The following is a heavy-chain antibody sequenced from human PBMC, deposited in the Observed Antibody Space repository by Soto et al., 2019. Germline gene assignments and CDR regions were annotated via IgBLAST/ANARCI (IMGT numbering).Heavy chain of an antibody. CDR3: ARTSLKYIRWRFDP. V-gene: IGHV1-8*01. J-gene: IGHJ5*02. D-gene: IGHD6-6*01. Sequence: QVQLVQSGAEVKKPGASVKVSCKASGYTFTSYDINWVRQATGQGLEWMGWMNPNSGNTGYAQKFQGRVTMTRNTSISTAYLELSSLRSEDTAVYYCARTSLKYIRWRFDPWGQGTLVTVSS. CDR1: GYTFTSYD. CDR2: MNPNSGNT.